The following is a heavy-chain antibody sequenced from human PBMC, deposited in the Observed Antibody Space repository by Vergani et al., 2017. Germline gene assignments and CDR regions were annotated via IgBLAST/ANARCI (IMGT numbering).Heavy chain of an antibody. D-gene: IGHD6-13*01. Sequence: QVQLVQSGAEVKKPGSSVKVSCKASGGTFSSYAISWVRQAPGQGLEWMGGIIPIFGTANYAQKFQGRVTITAEESTSTAYMELSSLRSEDTAVYYCARSSGRIAAAGSPYYYYYMDVWGKGTTVTVSS. CDR3: ARSSGRIAAAGSPYYYYYMDV. CDR2: IIPIFGTA. J-gene: IGHJ6*03. V-gene: IGHV1-69*01. CDR1: GGTFSSYA.